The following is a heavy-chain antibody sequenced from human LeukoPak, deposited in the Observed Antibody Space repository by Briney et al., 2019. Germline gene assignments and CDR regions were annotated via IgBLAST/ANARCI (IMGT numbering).Heavy chain of an antibody. Sequence: GGSLRLSCAASGFSFSRYGMHWVRQAPGKGLEWVAFIRYDGGNNYYADSVKGRFTISRDNSKNTLYVQMNSLRAEDTAVYYCAKNSDLWSGYYTLDYWGQGTQVTVAS. CDR1: GFSFSRYG. V-gene: IGHV3-30*02. CDR2: IRYDGGNN. CDR3: AKNSDLWSGYYTLDY. J-gene: IGHJ4*02. D-gene: IGHD3-3*01.